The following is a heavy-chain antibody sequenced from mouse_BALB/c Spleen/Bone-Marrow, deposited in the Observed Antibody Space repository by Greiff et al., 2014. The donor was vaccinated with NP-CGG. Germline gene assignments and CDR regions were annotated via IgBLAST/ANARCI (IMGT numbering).Heavy chain of an antibody. Sequence: EVQLQESGGGLVQPGGSLKLSYAASGFDFSRYWMSWVRQAPGRGLEWIGEINPDSSTINYTPSLKDKFIISRDNAKNTLYLQMSKVRSEDTALYYCARNWDVGFAYWGQGTLVTVSA. CDR1: GFDFSRYW. J-gene: IGHJ3*01. D-gene: IGHD4-1*01. CDR3: ARNWDVGFAY. V-gene: IGHV4-1*02. CDR2: INPDSSTI.